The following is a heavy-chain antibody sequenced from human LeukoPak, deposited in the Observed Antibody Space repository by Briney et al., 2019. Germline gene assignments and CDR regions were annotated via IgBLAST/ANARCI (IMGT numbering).Heavy chain of an antibody. CDR2: INPKRGGT. CDR1: GGTFSSYA. Sequence: ASVKFSCKASGGTFSSYAISWVRQAPGQGLEWMGRINPKRGGTNYAQKFQGRVTLTRDTSISTAHMELSRLTSDDTAVYYCALLWFGELWTKDYWGQGTLVTVSS. J-gene: IGHJ4*02. V-gene: IGHV1-2*06. CDR3: ALLWFGELWTKDY. D-gene: IGHD3-10*01.